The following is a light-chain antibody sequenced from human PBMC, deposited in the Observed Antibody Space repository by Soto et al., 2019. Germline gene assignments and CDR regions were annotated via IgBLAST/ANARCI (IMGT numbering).Light chain of an antibody. J-gene: IGKJ1*01. CDR3: LQHYYYPPWT. V-gene: IGKV1-8*01. CDR2: AAS. Sequence: AIRMTQSPSSFSSSTGDRVTITCRASQGISSYLAWYQQKPGKAPKLLIYAASTLQSGVPSRFSGSGSGTEFTLTISGLQPEDFATYYCLQHYYYPPWTFGQGTKVAIK. CDR1: QGISSY.